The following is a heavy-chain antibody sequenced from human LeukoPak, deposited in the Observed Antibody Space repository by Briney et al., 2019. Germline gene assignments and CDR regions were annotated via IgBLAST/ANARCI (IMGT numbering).Heavy chain of an antibody. V-gene: IGHV1-8*03. J-gene: IGHJ3*02. D-gene: IGHD3-22*01. CDR1: GYAFTSYD. CDR3: ARQRDSFDI. Sequence: ASVKVSCKASGYAFTSYDINWVRQATGQGLEWMGWMNPNSGNTDYEQKFQGRVTITRSTSMSTAYMELGSLRSEDTAVYYCARQRDSFDIWGQGTTVTVSS. CDR2: MNPNSGNT.